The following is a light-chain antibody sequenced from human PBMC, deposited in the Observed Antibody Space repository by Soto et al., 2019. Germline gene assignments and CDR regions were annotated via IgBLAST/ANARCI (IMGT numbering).Light chain of an antibody. Sequence: QSVLTQPPSVSESPSQSITISCTGTSSDVGGYNYVSWYQQHPGKAPKLMIYDVSNRPSGVSNRFSGSKSGNTASLTISGLQAEDEADYYCSSYTSSSTVFGTGTKVTVL. CDR3: SSYTSSSTV. CDR2: DVS. CDR1: SSDVGGYNY. J-gene: IGLJ1*01. V-gene: IGLV2-14*01.